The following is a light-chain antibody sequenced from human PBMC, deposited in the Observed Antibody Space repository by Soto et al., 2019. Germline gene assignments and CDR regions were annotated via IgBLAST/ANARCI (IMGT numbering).Light chain of an antibody. CDR1: SSNIGSGYD. CDR2: GNN. V-gene: IGLV1-40*01. Sequence: QSVLTQPPSVSGAPGQRVTISCTGSSSNIGSGYDVHWYQQLPGTAPKLLIYGNNNRPSGVPNRFSGSKSGTSASLAITGLQAEDEADYYCQSYDSGLSGHWVFGGGTKLTVL. CDR3: QSYDSGLSGHWV. J-gene: IGLJ3*02.